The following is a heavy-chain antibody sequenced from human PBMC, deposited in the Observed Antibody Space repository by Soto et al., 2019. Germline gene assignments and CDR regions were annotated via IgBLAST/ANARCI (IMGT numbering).Heavy chain of an antibody. CDR1: GFSLSTSEVG. CDR3: AHSRLFDWFDP. Sequence: SGPTLVNPTQTLTLTCTFSGFSLSTSEVGVGWIRQPPGKGLEWLALIFWNDDERYNPSPKSRLTITKDISKNQVVLTMTNMDPVDTATYYCAHSRLFDWFDPWGQGTLVTVSS. V-gene: IGHV2-5*01. D-gene: IGHD2-21*01. CDR2: IFWNDDE. J-gene: IGHJ5*02.